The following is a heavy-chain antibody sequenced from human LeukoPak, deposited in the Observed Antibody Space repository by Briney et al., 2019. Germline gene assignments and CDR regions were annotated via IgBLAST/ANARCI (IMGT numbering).Heavy chain of an antibody. V-gene: IGHV3-48*04. CDR1: GFTFSIYS. CDR2: ISSGSTPI. Sequence: GGSLRLSCAASGFTFSIYSMNWVRQAPGKGLEWVSYISSGSTPIYYADSVKGRFTISRDNAKNSLYLQMNSLRAEDTAVYYCARDREYYFDSWGQGTLVTVSS. CDR3: ARDREYYFDS. J-gene: IGHJ4*02.